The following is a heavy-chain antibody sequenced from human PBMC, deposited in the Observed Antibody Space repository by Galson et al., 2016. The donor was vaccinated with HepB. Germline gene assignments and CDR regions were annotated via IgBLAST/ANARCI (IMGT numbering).Heavy chain of an antibody. J-gene: IGHJ4*02. Sequence: ETLSLTCSVSGGSISSSSSYWGWIRQPPGKGLEWIGSIHYSGNTYYNPSLKSRVTISVDTSTNQLSLKLSFVTAADTAVYYCARHDWSGYSYGYDYWGQGTLVTVSS. CDR1: GGSISSSSSY. CDR2: IHYSGNT. CDR3: ARHDWSGYSYGYDY. V-gene: IGHV4-39*01. D-gene: IGHD5-18*01.